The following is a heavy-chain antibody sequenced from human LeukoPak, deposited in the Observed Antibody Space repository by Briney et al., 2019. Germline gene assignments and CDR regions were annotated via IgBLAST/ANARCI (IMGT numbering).Heavy chain of an antibody. V-gene: IGHV1-2*02. CDR3: ATGSYLYDAFDI. Sequence: VASVKVSCKASGYTFSGYYMHWVRQAPGQGLEWMGWINPNSGGTNFAQKFQGRVTMTRDTSISTAYMELSRLRLDDTAVYYCATGSYLYDAFDIWGQGTMVTVSP. CDR2: INPNSGGT. CDR1: GYTFSGYY. D-gene: IGHD1-26*01. J-gene: IGHJ3*02.